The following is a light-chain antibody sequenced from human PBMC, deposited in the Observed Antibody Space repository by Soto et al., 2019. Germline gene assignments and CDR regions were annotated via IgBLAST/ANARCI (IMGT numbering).Light chain of an antibody. J-gene: IGKJ5*01. Sequence: EIVLTQSPGTLSLSPGERATLSCRASQSVSSSYLALHQQKPCQAPSLRLYGASSRATGIPDRFSGSGSGTDFTLTIIRLEPEDFAVYYCQQYGSSPPITFGQGTRLEIK. CDR3: QQYGSSPPIT. CDR2: GAS. V-gene: IGKV3-20*01. CDR1: QSVSSSY.